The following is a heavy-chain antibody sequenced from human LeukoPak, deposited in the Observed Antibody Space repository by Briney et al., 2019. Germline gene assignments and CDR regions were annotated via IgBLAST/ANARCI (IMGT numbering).Heavy chain of an antibody. CDR3: ASSEATTTPPPYGMDV. V-gene: IGHV4-31*03. Sequence: SETLSPTCTVSGGSLSSGGYYWSWIRQHPGKGLEWIGYIHHSGSTFYNPSLKSRVTISVDTSKNQFSLKLSSVTAADTAVYYCASSEATTTPPPYGMDVWGQGTTVTVSS. CDR2: IHHSGST. J-gene: IGHJ6*02. CDR1: GGSLSSGGYY. D-gene: IGHD5-12*01.